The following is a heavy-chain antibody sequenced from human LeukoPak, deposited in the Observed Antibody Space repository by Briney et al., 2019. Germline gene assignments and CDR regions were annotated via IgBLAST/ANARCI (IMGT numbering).Heavy chain of an antibody. CDR1: GLTFSSAW. CDR3: VPGSH. V-gene: IGHV3-7*02. Sequence: GGSLRLSCAASGLTFSSAWMSWVRQAPGKGLEWVANIKQDGSEKYYVDSVKGRFTISRDNAKNSLSLQMNSLRAEDTALYYCVPGSHWGQGILVTVSS. J-gene: IGHJ4*02. CDR2: IKQDGSEK. D-gene: IGHD1-26*01.